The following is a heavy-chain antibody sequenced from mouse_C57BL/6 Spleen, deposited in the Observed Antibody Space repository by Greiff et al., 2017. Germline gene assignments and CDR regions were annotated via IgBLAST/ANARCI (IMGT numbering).Heavy chain of an antibody. D-gene: IGHD2-2*01. CDR3: ARHATMVTAYYIDY. CDR2: ISSGGSYT. Sequence: EVMLVESGGDLVKPGGSLKLSCAASGFTFSRYGMSWVRQTPDKRLEWVATISSGGSYTYYPDSVKGRFTISRDKSKNTLYRQMSRLKSEDTAMYYCARHATMVTAYYIDYWGQGTTLTVSS. V-gene: IGHV5-6*02. CDR1: GFTFSRYG. J-gene: IGHJ2*01.